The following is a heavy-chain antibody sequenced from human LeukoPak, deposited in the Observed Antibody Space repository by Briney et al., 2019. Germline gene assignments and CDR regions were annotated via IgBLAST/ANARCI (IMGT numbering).Heavy chain of an antibody. Sequence: GGSLRLSCAASGFTFSSYAMSWVRQAPGKGLECISGFSGSGGSTYYADSVKGRFTISRDNAKNSLYLQMNSLRAEDTAVYYCARDRGGLPNWFDPWGQGTLVTVSS. D-gene: IGHD4-23*01. CDR3: ARDRGGLPNWFDP. CDR1: GFTFSSYA. CDR2: FSGSGGST. V-gene: IGHV3-23*01. J-gene: IGHJ5*02.